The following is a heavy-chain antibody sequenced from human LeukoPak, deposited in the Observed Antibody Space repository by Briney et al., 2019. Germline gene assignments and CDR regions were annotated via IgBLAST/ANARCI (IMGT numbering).Heavy chain of an antibody. D-gene: IGHD2-2*01. Sequence: ASVKVSCKASGYTFTSYYMHWVRQAPGQGLEWMGIINPSGGSTSYAQKFQGRVTMTRDTSTSTVYMELSSLRSEDTAVYYCARDMAYCSSTSCSRIFDYWGQGTLVTVSS. CDR1: GYTFTSYY. V-gene: IGHV1-46*01. CDR2: INPSGGST. J-gene: IGHJ4*02. CDR3: ARDMAYCSSTSCSRIFDY.